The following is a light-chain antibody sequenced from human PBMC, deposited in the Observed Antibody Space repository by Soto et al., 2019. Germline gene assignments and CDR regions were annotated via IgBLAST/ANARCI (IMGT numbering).Light chain of an antibody. V-gene: IGLV1-47*01. Sequence: QSVLAQPASASGTRGQRVTISCSGSSSNIGSNYVYWYQQLPGTAPKLLIYRNNQRPSGVPDRFSGSKSGTSASLAISGLRSEDEADYYCAAWDDSLSGYYVFGTGTKLTVL. CDR2: RNN. CDR1: SSNIGSNY. J-gene: IGLJ1*01. CDR3: AAWDDSLSGYYV.